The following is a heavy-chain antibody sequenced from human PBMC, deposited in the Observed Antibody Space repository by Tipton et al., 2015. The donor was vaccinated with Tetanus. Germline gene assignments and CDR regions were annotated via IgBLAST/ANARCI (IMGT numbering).Heavy chain of an antibody. CDR2: ISPSGNT. V-gene: IGHV4-34*01. CDR3: ARADYNFAKKGPFDS. J-gene: IGHJ4*02. Sequence: TLSLTCAVYGGSFSNYFWRWIRQPPGKGLEWIGEISPSGNTNYNPSLKSRVTISADTSRNQFSLTLSSVTAADTAVYYCARADYNFAKKGPFDSWGQGTQVIVS. CDR1: GGSFSNYF. D-gene: IGHD3-3*01.